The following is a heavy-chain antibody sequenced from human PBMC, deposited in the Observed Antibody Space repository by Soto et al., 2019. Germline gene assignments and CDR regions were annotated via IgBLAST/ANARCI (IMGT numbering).Heavy chain of an antibody. V-gene: IGHV3-15*07. J-gene: IGHJ4*02. Sequence: GGSLRLSCAASGFTFSNAWMNWVRQAPGKGLEWVGRIKSKTDGGTTDYAAPVKGRFTISRDDSKNTLYLQMNSLKTEDIAVYYCTTDLYSSSWSSNETFDYWGQGTLVTVSS. CDR2: IKSKTDGGTT. CDR3: TTDLYSSSWSSNETFDY. D-gene: IGHD6-13*01. CDR1: GFTFSNAW.